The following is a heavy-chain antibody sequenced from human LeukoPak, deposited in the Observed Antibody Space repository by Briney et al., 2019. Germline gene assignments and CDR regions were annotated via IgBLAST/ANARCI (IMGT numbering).Heavy chain of an antibody. CDR3: SKDRRRYYFSSSGYFFDS. V-gene: IGHV3-23*01. CDR1: GFMFCDYA. CDR2: IGHIRDQNT. Sequence: GGSLRLSCAASGFMFCDYAMSWVRQIPGKAPEWVATIGHIRDQNTYYADSVKGRFTISRDNSENVVYLQMDRLRAADGAIYFCSKDRRRYYFSSSGYFFDSWGQGSLVTVSS. D-gene: IGHD3-22*01. J-gene: IGHJ5*01.